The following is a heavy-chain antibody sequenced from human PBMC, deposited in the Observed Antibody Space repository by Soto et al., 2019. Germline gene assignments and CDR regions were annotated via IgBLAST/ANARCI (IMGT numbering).Heavy chain of an antibody. CDR3: AKAAGRGGGSAFDC. J-gene: IGHJ4*02. CDR2: ISGSGGDT. V-gene: IGHV3-23*01. D-gene: IGHD2-2*01. Sequence: EVQLLDSGGGLVQPGGSLRLSCAASGFIFSNYAMSWVRQAPGKGLEWVSAISGSGGDTFYVGSVKGRFTISRDNSKNTLSLQMNSLRAEDTATYYCAKAAGRGGGSAFDCWGQGTLVTVSS. CDR1: GFIFSNYA.